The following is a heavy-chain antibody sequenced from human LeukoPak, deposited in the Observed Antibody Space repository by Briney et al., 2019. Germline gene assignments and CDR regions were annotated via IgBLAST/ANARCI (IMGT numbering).Heavy chain of an antibody. J-gene: IGHJ3*02. Sequence: GESLNLSCKASGYTFSNYWIGWVRQMPGKGLEWMGVIYPGDSDTRYSPSFQGQVTISADKSISTAYLQWSSLKASDTAMYYCTRPPCGVQNLYDVLDIWGQGTMVTVSS. CDR2: IYPGDSDT. V-gene: IGHV5-51*01. D-gene: IGHD2-8*01. CDR3: TRPPCGVQNLYDVLDI. CDR1: GYTFSNYW.